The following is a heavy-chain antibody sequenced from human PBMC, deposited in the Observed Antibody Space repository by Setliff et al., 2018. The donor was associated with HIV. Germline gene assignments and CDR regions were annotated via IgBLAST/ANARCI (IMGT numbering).Heavy chain of an antibody. V-gene: IGHV4-34*01. CDR2: VNHKGVP. J-gene: IGHJ4*02. D-gene: IGHD2-21*01. CDR3: TRAQIAAPRPFDY. Sequence: SETLSLPCAVYGGALSGYYWTWIRQSPGRGLEWIGEVNHKGVPIYSPSLMRRATISADRSRNQFSLRLSSVTASDTALYFCTRAQIAAPRPFDYWGQGTLVPVS. CDR1: GGALSGYY.